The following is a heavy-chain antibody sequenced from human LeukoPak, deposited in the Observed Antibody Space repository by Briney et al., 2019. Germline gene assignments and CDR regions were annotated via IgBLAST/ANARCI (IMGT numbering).Heavy chain of an antibody. CDR1: GYTFTNFY. D-gene: IGHD1-1*01. V-gene: IGHV1-46*01. CDR2: IHPSGGTT. J-gene: IGHJ4*02. CDR3: ARDSSNSIDY. Sequence: GASVKVSCKASGYTFTNFYIHWVRQAPGQGLEWMGIIHPSGGTTSYAQKFQGRVTLTRDTSTSTVYMEGNSLRSEDTAVYYCARDSSNSIDYWGQGTLVFVSS.